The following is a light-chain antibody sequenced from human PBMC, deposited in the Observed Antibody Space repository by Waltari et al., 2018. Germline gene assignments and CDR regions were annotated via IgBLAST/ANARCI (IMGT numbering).Light chain of an antibody. V-gene: IGLV2-14*01. Sequence: SALTQPASVSGSPGESITISCTGTDSDIGRYKYVSWYQQYPGKAPKLLIYDVYARPSGVSNRFSGSKSVNTASLTISGLQAEDEAEYFCSSYTSISTVIFGGGTKVSVL. CDR2: DVY. CDR3: SSYTSISTVI. J-gene: IGLJ2*01. CDR1: DSDIGRYKY.